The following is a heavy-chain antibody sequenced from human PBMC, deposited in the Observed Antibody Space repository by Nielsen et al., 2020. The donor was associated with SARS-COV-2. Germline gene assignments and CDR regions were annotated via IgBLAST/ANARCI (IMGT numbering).Heavy chain of an antibody. J-gene: IGHJ6*02. V-gene: IGHV4-39*07. D-gene: IGHD2-8*01. CDR3: ARVLNGATGGLYYYYGMDV. CDR2: IYYSGST. Sequence: WIRQPPGKGLEWIGSIYYSGSTYYNPSLKSRVTISVDTSKNQFSLKPSSVTAADTAVYYCARVLNGATGGLYYYYGMDVWGQGTTVTVSS.